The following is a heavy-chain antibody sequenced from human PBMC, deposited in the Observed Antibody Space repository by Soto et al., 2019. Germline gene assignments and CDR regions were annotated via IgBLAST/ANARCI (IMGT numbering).Heavy chain of an antibody. Sequence: QIQLVESGGGVVQPGRSLRLSCAASGFTFNTYGFNWVRQAPGKGLEWVAVIWYDGNTKYYADSVKCRFTISRDNLKNTLYLQMNSLTAEDTAVYYCARPLVAPVAGPYYYGMDVWGQGTTVTVSS. V-gene: IGHV3-33*01. CDR1: GFTFNTYG. D-gene: IGHD6-19*01. CDR3: ARPLVAPVAGPYYYGMDV. J-gene: IGHJ6*02. CDR2: IWYDGNTK.